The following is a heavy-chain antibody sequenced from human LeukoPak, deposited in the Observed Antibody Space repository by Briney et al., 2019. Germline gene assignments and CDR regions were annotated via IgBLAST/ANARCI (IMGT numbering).Heavy chain of an antibody. V-gene: IGHV1-18*01. Sequence: ASVKVSCKASGYTFTSYGISWVRQAPGQGLEWMGWISAYSGNTNYAQKLQGRVTMTTDTSTSTAYMELRSLRSDDTAVYYCARAVAGISVMGGDFDYWGQGTLVTVSS. J-gene: IGHJ4*02. D-gene: IGHD6-19*01. CDR1: GYTFTSYG. CDR3: ARAVAGISVMGGDFDY. CDR2: ISAYSGNT.